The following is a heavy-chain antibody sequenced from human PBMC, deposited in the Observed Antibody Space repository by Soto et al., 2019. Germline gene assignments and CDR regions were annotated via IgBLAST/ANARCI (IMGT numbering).Heavy chain of an antibody. CDR2: IHHSGST. D-gene: IGHD3-10*01. Sequence: QVQLQESGPGLVKASQTLSLTCNVSGGSISSGGYYWTWIRQHPGKGLEWIGNIHHSGSTFYNPYLTSGVSISVDTSKNQSSLKLSSVTAADTAVYFCVRGVLSWGQGTLVTVSS. CDR1: GGSISSGGYY. CDR3: VRGVLS. J-gene: IGHJ1*01. V-gene: IGHV4-31*03.